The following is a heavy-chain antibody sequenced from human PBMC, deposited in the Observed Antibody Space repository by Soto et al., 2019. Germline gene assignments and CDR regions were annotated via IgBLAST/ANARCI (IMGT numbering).Heavy chain of an antibody. CDR3: ASLAAAGTRYYYYGMDV. J-gene: IGHJ6*02. D-gene: IGHD6-13*01. Sequence: QLQLQESGPGLVKPSETLSLTCTVSGGSISSSSYYWGWIRQPPGKGLEWIGSIYYSGSTYYNPSLKSRVNISVDTSKNQFSLTLSSVTAADTAVYYCASLAAAGTRYYYYGMDVWGQGTTVTVSS. CDR1: GGSISSSSYY. CDR2: IYYSGST. V-gene: IGHV4-39*01.